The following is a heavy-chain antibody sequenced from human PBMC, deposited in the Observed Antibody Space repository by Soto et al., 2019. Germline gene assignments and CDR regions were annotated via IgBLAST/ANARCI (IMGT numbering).Heavy chain of an antibody. CDR1: GFTFSSYA. V-gene: IGHV3-64*02. D-gene: IGHD4-17*01. J-gene: IGHJ6*02. CDR2: ISSNGGST. Sequence: EVQLVESGEGLVQPGGSLRLSCAASGFTFSSYAMHWVRQAPGKGLEYVSAISSNGGSTYYADSVKGRFTISRDNSKNTLYLQMGSLRAEDMAVYYCARDTTTTVTGGLYYYGMDVWGQGTTVTVSS. CDR3: ARDTTTTVTGGLYYYGMDV.